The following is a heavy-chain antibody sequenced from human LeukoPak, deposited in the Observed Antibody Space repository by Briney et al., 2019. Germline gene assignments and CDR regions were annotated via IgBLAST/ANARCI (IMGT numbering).Heavy chain of an antibody. Sequence: GGSLRLSCAASGFTFSGSAMHWVRQASGKGLEWVGRIRSKANSYATAYAASVKGRFTISRDDSKNTAYLQMNSLKTEDTAVYYCAREIFRYGSGSGPGDYWGQGTLVTVSS. CDR2: IRSKANSYAT. CDR3: AREIFRYGSGSGPGDY. D-gene: IGHD3-10*01. J-gene: IGHJ4*02. CDR1: GFTFSGSA. V-gene: IGHV3-73*01.